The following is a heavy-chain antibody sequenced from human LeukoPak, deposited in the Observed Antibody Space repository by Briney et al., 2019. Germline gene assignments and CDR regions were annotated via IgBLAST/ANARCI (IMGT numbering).Heavy chain of an antibody. CDR3: AKDSLADYYDSSGSPFDY. CDR2: ISGSGGST. CDR1: GFTFSSYS. Sequence: GGSLRLSCAASGFTFSSYSMNWVRQAPGKGLGWVSAISGSGGSTYYADSVKGRFTISRDNSKNTLYLQMNSLRAEDTAVYYCAKDSLADYYDSSGSPFDYWGQGTLVTVSS. D-gene: IGHD3-22*01. V-gene: IGHV3-23*01. J-gene: IGHJ4*02.